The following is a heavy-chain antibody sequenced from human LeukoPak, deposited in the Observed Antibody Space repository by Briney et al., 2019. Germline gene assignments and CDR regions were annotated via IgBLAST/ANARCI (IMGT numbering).Heavy chain of an antibody. CDR1: GGSISSYY. V-gene: IGHV4-59*12. J-gene: IGHJ4*02. Sequence: SETLSLTCTVSGGSISSYYWSWIRQPPGKGLEWIGSIYYSGSTYYNPSLKSRVTISVDTSKNQFSLKLSSVTAADTAVYYCARVNRNGDYVIYYFDYWGQGTLVTVSS. D-gene: IGHD4-17*01. CDR2: IYYSGST. CDR3: ARVNRNGDYVIYYFDY.